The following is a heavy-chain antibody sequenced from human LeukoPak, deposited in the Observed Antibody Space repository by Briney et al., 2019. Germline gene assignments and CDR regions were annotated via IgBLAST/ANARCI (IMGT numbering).Heavy chain of an antibody. Sequence: GGSLRLSCAVSGFTFSSSYMNWVRQAPGKGLEWVANIKQDGSEKYYVDSVKGRFTISRDNAKNSLYLQMNSLRAEDTAVYYCARAGGTYYGIAFDIWGQGTMVTVSS. CDR1: GFTFSSSY. CDR2: IKQDGSEK. D-gene: IGHD1-26*01. CDR3: ARAGGTYYGIAFDI. J-gene: IGHJ3*02. V-gene: IGHV3-7*01.